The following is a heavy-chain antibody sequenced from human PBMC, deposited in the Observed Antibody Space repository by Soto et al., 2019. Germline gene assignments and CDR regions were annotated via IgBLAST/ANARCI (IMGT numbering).Heavy chain of an antibody. D-gene: IGHD3-9*01. Sequence: ASVKVSCKASGYTFTSYGISWVRQAPGQGLEWMGWINAYNGNTNYVQKLQGRVTMTTDTSTSTAYMELRSLRSDDTAVYYCAREGYDILTGYPHNWFDPWGQGTLVTVSS. CDR2: INAYNGNT. V-gene: IGHV1-18*01. CDR1: GYTFTSYG. J-gene: IGHJ5*02. CDR3: AREGYDILTGYPHNWFDP.